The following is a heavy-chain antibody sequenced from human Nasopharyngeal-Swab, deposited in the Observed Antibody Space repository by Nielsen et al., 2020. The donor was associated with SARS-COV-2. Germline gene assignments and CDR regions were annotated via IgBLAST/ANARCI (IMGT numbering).Heavy chain of an antibody. CDR1: GFTFSSYS. CDR3: ARGSYYYDSSGYYDY. D-gene: IGHD3-22*01. CDR2: ISSSSSYI. V-gene: IGHV3-21*01. J-gene: IGHJ4*02. Sequence: GGSLRLSCAASGFTFSSYSMNWVRQAPGMGLEWVSSISSSSSYIYYADSVKGRFTISRDNAKNSLYLQMNSLRAEDTAVYYCARGSYYYDSSGYYDYWGQGTLVTVSS.